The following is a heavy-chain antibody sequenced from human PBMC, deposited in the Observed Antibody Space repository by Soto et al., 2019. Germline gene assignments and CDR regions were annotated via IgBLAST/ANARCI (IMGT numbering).Heavy chain of an antibody. CDR1: GFSLSTSGVG. CDR3: AHGAHCTYDSGEGTTRAEYFHH. Sequence: QITLKESGPTLVKPTQTLTLTCTFSGFSLSTSGVGVGWIRQPPGQALEWLALIYWDDDKRYSPSLKSRLTITTDTPKNQGLPTMTSRDPLDTATYYGAHGAHCTYDSGEGTTRAEYFHHWGQGTLVTVSS. V-gene: IGHV2-5*02. CDR2: IYWDDDK. J-gene: IGHJ1*01. D-gene: IGHD3-10*01.